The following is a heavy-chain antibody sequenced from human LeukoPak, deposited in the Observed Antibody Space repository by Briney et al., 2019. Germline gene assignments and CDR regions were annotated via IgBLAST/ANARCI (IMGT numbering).Heavy chain of an antibody. D-gene: IGHD3-22*01. CDR3: ARDPLTMIVSNFPDAFDI. Sequence: GGSLRLSCAASGFTFSSYEMNWVRQAPGKGLERVSYISSSGSTIYYADSVKGRFTISRDNAKNSLYLQMNSLRAEDTAVYYCARDPLTMIVSNFPDAFDIWGQGTMVTVSS. V-gene: IGHV3-48*03. CDR1: GFTFSSYE. CDR2: ISSSGSTI. J-gene: IGHJ3*02.